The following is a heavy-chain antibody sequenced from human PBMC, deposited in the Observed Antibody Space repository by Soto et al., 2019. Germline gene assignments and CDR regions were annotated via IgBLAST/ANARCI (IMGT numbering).Heavy chain of an antibody. J-gene: IGHJ4*02. CDR1: GGSIGDYY. V-gene: IGHV4-31*03. CDR2: IYYSGST. D-gene: IGHD3-10*01. CDR3: ARELGMVRGVDQGFDY. Sequence: SETLCLTCSVSGGSIGDYYGSWIRQNPGKGLEWIGYIYYSGSTYCNPSLKSRVTISVDTSKNQFSLKLSSVTAADTAVYYCARELGMVRGVDQGFDYWGQGTLVTVSS.